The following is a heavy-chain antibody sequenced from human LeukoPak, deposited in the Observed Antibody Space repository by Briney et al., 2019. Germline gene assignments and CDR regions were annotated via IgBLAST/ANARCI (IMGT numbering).Heavy chain of an antibody. CDR2: IYYSGST. V-gene: IGHV4-31*03. CDR3: VTAGVSYGDYKYYFDY. D-gene: IGHD4-17*01. J-gene: IGHJ4*02. CDR1: GGSISSGGYY. Sequence: SQTLSLTCTVSGGSISSGGYYWSWIRQHPGKGLEWIGYIYYSGSTYYNPSLKSRVTISVDTSMNQFSLKLSSVTAADTAVYYCVTAGVSYGDYKYYFDYWGQGTLVTVSS.